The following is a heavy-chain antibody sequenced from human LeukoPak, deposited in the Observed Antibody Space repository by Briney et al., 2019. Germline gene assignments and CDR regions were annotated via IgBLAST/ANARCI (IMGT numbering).Heavy chain of an antibody. CDR2: INPANGDA. J-gene: IGHJ6*03. V-gene: IGHV1-2*06. D-gene: IGHD3-16*01. Sequence: ASVKVSCKASGYTFTDYFMHWVRQAPGQGLEWMGRINPANGDAWFAQRFQGRVTMTRDTSINTAYMELSGLTSDDTAVYYCARRHRGGRPGSYYYYMVVWGEESTVIVSS. CDR3: ARRHRGGRPGSYYYYMVV. CDR1: GYTFTDYF.